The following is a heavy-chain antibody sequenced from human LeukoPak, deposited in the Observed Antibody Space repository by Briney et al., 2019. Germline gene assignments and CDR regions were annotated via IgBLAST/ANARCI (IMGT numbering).Heavy chain of an antibody. J-gene: IGHJ4*02. D-gene: IGHD6-13*01. CDR3: SPGMAAAGTPFDY. Sequence: PGGSLRLLCAASGFTFSSYAMSWVRQAPGKGLEWVSAISGSGGSTYYADSVKGRFTISRDNSKNTLYLQMNSLRAEDTAVYYCSPGMAAAGTPFDYWGQGTLVTVSS. CDR1: GFTFSSYA. V-gene: IGHV3-23*01. CDR2: ISGSGGST.